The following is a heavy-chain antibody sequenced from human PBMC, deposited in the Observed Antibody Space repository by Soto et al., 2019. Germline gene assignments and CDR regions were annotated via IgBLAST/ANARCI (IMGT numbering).Heavy chain of an antibody. D-gene: IGHD3-9*01. Sequence: SETLSLTCTVSGGSISSYYWSRIRQPPGKGLEWIGYIYYSGSTNYNPSLKSRVTISVDTSKNQFSLKLSSVTAADTAVYYCARDGGDGYNIFGYWGQGTLVTVSS. CDR1: GGSISSYY. CDR3: ARDGGDGYNIFGY. V-gene: IGHV4-59*01. CDR2: IYYSGST. J-gene: IGHJ4*02.